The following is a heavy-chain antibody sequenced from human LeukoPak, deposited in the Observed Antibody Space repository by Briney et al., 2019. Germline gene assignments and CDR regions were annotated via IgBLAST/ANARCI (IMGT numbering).Heavy chain of an antibody. CDR1: GDNVSSKSAA. CDR3: AREESSGVSPDF. Sequence: SQTLSLTCAISGDNVSSKSAAWNWFRQSPSRGLEWLGRTYYRSKWYNDYAVSMKSRITIDPDASKNQFSLQLNSVTPEDTAVYYCAREESSGVSPDFWGQGTLVTVSS. D-gene: IGHD2-15*01. CDR2: TYYRSKWYN. V-gene: IGHV6-1*01. J-gene: IGHJ4*02.